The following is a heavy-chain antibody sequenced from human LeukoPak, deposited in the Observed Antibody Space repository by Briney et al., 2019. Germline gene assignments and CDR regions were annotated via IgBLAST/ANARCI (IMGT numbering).Heavy chain of an antibody. J-gene: IGHJ4*02. CDR3: ASTICISTSCYPGVVDY. V-gene: IGHV4-30-2*01. Sequence: SETLSLTCTVSGGSISSGGDYWSWIRQPPGKGLEWIGYFYHSGNTYYNPSLKSRATISVDRAKNQFSLKLSSVTAADTAVYYCASTICISTSCYPGVVDYWGQGTLVTVSS. CDR2: FYHSGNT. D-gene: IGHD2-2*01. CDR1: GGSISSGGDY.